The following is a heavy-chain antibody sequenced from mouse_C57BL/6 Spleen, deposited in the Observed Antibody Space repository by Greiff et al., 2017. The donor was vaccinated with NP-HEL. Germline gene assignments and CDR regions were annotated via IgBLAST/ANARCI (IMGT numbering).Heavy chain of an antibody. CDR1: GYTFTSYW. CDR3: ARAAQATYYAMDY. Sequence: QVQLQQPGAELVKPGASVKLSCKASGYTFTSYWMQWVKQRPGQGLEWIGEIDPSDSYTNYNQKFKGQATLTVDTSSSTAYMQLSSLTSEDSAVYYCARAAQATYYAMDYWGQGTSVTVSS. J-gene: IGHJ4*01. V-gene: IGHV1-50*01. CDR2: IDPSDSYT. D-gene: IGHD3-2*02.